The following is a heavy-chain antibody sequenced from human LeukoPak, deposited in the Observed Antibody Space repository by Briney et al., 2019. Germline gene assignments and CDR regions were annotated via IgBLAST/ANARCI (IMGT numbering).Heavy chain of an antibody. J-gene: IGHJ2*01. V-gene: IGHV4-59*08. CDR2: IYSSGAT. CDR3: ARLKVGAYFDL. CDR1: GGSIRSYY. D-gene: IGHD3-16*01. Sequence: SETLSLTCSVSGGSIRSYYWSWVPQPPGKGPEWIAYIYSSGATSYNPSLRSRVSISLDTSNNQFSLKLSSVTAADTAVYYCARLKVGAYFDLWGRGTLVTVSS.